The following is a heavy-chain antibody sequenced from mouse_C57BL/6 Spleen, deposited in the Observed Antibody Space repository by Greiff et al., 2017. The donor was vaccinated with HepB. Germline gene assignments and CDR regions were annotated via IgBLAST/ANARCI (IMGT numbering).Heavy chain of an antibody. CDR3: ARCPSTVVATGAMDY. CDR2: IYPGSGST. CDR1: GYTFTSYW. D-gene: IGHD1-1*01. Sequence: QVQLQQPGAELVKPGASVKMSCKASGYTFTSYWITWVKQRPGQGLEWIGDIYPGSGSTNYNEKFKSKATLTVDTSSSTAYMQLSSLTSEDSAVYYCARCPSTVVATGAMDYWGQGTSVTVSS. J-gene: IGHJ4*01. V-gene: IGHV1-55*01.